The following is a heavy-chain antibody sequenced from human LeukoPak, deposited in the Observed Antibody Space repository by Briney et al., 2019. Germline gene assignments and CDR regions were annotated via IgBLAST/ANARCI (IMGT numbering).Heavy chain of an antibody. CDR3: AKVSSGEHTFRSDFSQDKWFDP. J-gene: IGHJ5*02. D-gene: IGHD3-3*01. CDR2: IGGGGDKV. CDR1: GFTFKSYA. Sequence: GGSLRLSCAASGFTFKSYAMTWVRQAPGKGLEWVSAIGGGGDKVFYADCVKGRFTISRDNSKQTLYLQMNSLGAADTAVYYCAKVSSGEHTFRSDFSQDKWFDPWGLGTLVTVAS. V-gene: IGHV3-23*01.